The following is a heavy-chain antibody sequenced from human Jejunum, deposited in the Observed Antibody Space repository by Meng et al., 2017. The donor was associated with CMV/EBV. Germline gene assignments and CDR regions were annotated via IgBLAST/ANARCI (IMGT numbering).Heavy chain of an antibody. J-gene: IGHJ4*02. Sequence: QITLKESGPTLVKPTQTLTLTCTFSGFSLSTSGVGVGWIRQPPGKALEWLSLNYGDGDKRYSPSLRSRLTITKDTSKNQVVLTMTNMDPVDTATYYCAKSYCSRGTCYSFYYWGQGTLVTVSS. CDR1: GFSLSTSGVG. D-gene: IGHD2-15*01. V-gene: IGHV2-5*02. CDR2: NYGDGDK. CDR3: AKSYCSRGTCYSFYY.